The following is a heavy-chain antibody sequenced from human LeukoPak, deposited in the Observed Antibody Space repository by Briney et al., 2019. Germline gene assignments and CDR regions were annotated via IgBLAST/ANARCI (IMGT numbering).Heavy chain of an antibody. V-gene: IGHV4-59*08. Sequence: SQTLSLTCTVSGGSISSYYWSWIRQPPGKGLEWIGYIYYSGCTNYNPSLKSRVTISVDTSKNQFSLKLSSVTAADTAVYFCARLYGSGHDAFDIWGQGTMVTVSS. CDR1: GGSISSYY. CDR3: ARLYGSGHDAFDI. J-gene: IGHJ3*02. D-gene: IGHD3-10*01. CDR2: IYYSGCT.